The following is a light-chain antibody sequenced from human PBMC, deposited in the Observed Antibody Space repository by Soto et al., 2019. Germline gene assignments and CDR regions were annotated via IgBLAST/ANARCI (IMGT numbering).Light chain of an antibody. V-gene: IGLV2-8*01. CDR1: KNDIGVSDC. Sequence: SVLRQPGSGCVSPGQAVTISCTGTKNDIGVSDCVSWYQHHPGKAPRLIIYEVVQRPSGVPDLFSGSKSRNSASLTVSGLQAADEADYFCKSHAGSNTYVFGSGTQVTVL. CDR2: EVV. CDR3: KSHAGSNTYV. J-gene: IGLJ1*01.